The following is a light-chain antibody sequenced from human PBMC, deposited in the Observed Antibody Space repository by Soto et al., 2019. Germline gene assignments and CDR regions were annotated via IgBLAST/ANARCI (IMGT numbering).Light chain of an antibody. J-gene: IGKJ2*01. CDR2: DAS. CDR1: RSVSSY. Sequence: EIVLTQSPATLSLSPGERATLSCRASRSVSSYLAWYQQKPGQALRLLIYDASNRAAGIPARFSGSGSGTDFTLTISSLEPEDFALDYCQQGSNWYTFGQGTKLEIK. V-gene: IGKV3-11*01. CDR3: QQGSNWYT.